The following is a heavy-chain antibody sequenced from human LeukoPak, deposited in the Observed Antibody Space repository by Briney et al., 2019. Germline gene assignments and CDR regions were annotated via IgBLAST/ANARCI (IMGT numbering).Heavy chain of an antibody. J-gene: IGHJ3*02. CDR2: IPYEGTNK. V-gene: IGHV3-30*03. Sequence: GGSLSLSWAASAFTFSSYGTQCVRHAASKGMEWDAFIPYEGTNKYYTDSVTGSSTISRNTSTNTLYLRMNSLRAEVTAVYYCARVSISGWYSDAFDIWGQGTLGTVSS. CDR3: ARVSISGWYSDAFDI. CDR1: AFTFSSYG. D-gene: IGHD6-19*01.